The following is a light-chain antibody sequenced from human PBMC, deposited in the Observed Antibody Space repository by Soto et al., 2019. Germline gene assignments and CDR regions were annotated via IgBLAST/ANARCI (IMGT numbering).Light chain of an antibody. CDR3: QQYGNSPQT. CDR1: QSVRSTY. J-gene: IGKJ1*01. CDR2: GAS. Sequence: MVLTQSPGTLSLSPGEGATLACSASQSVRSTYLAWYQQKPGQAPRLLIYGASRRATGIPDRFSGSGSGTDFTLTISXLEPEDFAVYYCQQYGNSPQTFGQGTKVDIK. V-gene: IGKV3-20*01.